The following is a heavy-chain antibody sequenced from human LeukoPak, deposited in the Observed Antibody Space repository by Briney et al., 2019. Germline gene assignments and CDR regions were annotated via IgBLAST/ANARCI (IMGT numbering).Heavy chain of an antibody. J-gene: IGHJ5*01. D-gene: IGHD3-10*01. CDR3: ATDGMVRGPDAWFDS. V-gene: IGHV4-39*07. Sequence: SETLSLTCSISGGSISSSRYSWGWIRQPPGKGLEWIGNIYYSGSTNYNPSLKSRVTMSVDTSKNQFSLKLSSVTAADTAVYYCATDGMVRGPDAWFDSWGQGTLVTVSS. CDR1: GGSISSSRYS. CDR2: IYYSGST.